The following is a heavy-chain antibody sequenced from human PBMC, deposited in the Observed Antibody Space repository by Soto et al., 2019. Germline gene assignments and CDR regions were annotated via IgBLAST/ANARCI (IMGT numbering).Heavy chain of an antibody. CDR3: AITSVADASFDY. CDR2: ISYDGGET. V-gene: IGHV3-30*04. Sequence: PGGSLRLSCAASGFTFSSYAMHWVRQAPGKGLEWVAVISYDGGETFYADSVKGRFTISRDNSKSTVFLHMNSLKKEDTAVYYCAITSVADASFDYWGQGTLVTVSS. J-gene: IGHJ4*02. CDR1: GFTFSSYA. D-gene: IGHD5-12*01.